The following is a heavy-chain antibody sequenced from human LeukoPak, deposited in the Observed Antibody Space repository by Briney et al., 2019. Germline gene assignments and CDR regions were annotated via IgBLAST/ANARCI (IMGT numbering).Heavy chain of an antibody. CDR1: GGSFSGYY. CDR2: IKHSGST. CDR3: ARGGLRFQKY. Sequence: SETLSLXCAVYGGSFSGYYWSWIRQPPGKGLEGIGEIKHSGSTNYNPSLKSRVTISVDTSKNQFSLTLSSVTAADTAVYYCARGGLRFQKYWGQGTLVTVSS. D-gene: IGHD3-3*01. V-gene: IGHV4-34*01. J-gene: IGHJ4*02.